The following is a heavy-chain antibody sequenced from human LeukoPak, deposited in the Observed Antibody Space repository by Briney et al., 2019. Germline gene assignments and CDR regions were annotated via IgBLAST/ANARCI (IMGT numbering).Heavy chain of an antibody. Sequence: HPSETLSLTCTVSGGSTTINGYYWAWIRQPPGKGLEWIGSIYYNGNTYYNPSLKSRVTISVDTSKNQFSLKLSSVTAADTAVYYCASTETIAVAGPFPNWGQGTLVTVSS. CDR2: IYYNGNT. CDR3: ASTETIAVAGPFPN. D-gene: IGHD6-19*01. CDR1: GGSTTINGYY. V-gene: IGHV4-39*01. J-gene: IGHJ4*02.